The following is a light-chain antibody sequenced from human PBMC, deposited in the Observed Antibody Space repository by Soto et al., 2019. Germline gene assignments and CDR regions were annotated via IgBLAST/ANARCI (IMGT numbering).Light chain of an antibody. V-gene: IGKV1-5*03. Sequence: IQMTQSPSTLSASVGDTVTITCRASQSISVSLAWYQQKPGKAPNLLIYDASTLQGGVPSRFSGSGSRTEFTLTLTSLQPEDFATYFCQQYDKYSTSGHGTKVDIK. CDR2: DAS. J-gene: IGKJ1*01. CDR1: QSISVS. CDR3: QQYDKYST.